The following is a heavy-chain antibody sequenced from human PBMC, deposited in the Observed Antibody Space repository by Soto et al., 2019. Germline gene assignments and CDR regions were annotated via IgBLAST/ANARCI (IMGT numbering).Heavy chain of an antibody. D-gene: IGHD6-19*01. J-gene: IGHJ4*02. CDR3: TPLALKYSSGWYEFSD. CDR2: IKSKTDGGTT. Sequence: EVQLVESGGGLVKPGGSLRLSCAASGFTFSNDWMNWVRQAPGKGLEWVGRIKSKTDGGTTDYAAPVKGRFPISRDDSKITLYLQMNSLKTEDTAVYYCTPLALKYSSGWYEFSDWGQGTLVTVSS. V-gene: IGHV3-15*07. CDR1: GFTFSNDW.